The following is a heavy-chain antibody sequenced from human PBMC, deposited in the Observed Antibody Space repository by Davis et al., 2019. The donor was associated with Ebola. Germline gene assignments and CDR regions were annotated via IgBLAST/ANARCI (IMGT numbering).Heavy chain of an antibody. CDR1: GFTFSSYA. J-gene: IGHJ4*02. CDR2: ISGSGGST. V-gene: IGHV3-23*01. Sequence: GESLKISCAASGFTFSSYAMSWVRQAPGKGLEWVSAISGSGGSTYYADSVKGRLTISRDNSKNTLYLQMNSLRAEDTAVYYCAKDVADTYDSSGYYYVYWGQGTLVTVSS. CDR3: AKDVADTYDSSGYYYVY. D-gene: IGHD3-22*01.